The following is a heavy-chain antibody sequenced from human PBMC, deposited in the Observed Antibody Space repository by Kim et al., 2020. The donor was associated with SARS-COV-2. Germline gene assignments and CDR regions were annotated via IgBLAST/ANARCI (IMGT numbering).Heavy chain of an antibody. CDR3: ASLASSGFDY. Sequence: SNKYYADSVKGRFTISRDNSKNTLYRQMNSLRAEDTAVYYCASLASSGFDYWGQGTLVTVSS. J-gene: IGHJ4*02. V-gene: IGHV3-30-3*01. CDR2: SNK. D-gene: IGHD6-6*01.